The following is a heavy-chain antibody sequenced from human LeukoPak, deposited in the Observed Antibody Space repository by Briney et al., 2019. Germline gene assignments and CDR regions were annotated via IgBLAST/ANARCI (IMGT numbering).Heavy chain of an antibody. Sequence: ASVKVSCKASGDTFTNYDINWVRQATGQGLEWMGWMNPNSGNTGYAQKFQGRVTITKNTSISTAYMELSSLRSEDTAVYYCARGPKWSGNFYYFDYWGQGTLVTVSS. V-gene: IGHV1-8*03. CDR3: ARGPKWSGNFYYFDY. CDR1: GDTFTNYD. D-gene: IGHD3-3*01. J-gene: IGHJ4*02. CDR2: MNPNSGNT.